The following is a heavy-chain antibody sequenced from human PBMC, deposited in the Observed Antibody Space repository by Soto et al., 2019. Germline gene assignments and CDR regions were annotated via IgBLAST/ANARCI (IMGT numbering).Heavy chain of an antibody. CDR3: ARVRKGGNSADFDY. Sequence: LSLTCAVCGGSISSGGYSWSWIRHPPGKGLEWIGYIYHSGSTYYNPSLKSRVTISVDRSKNQFSLKLSSVTAADTAVYYCARVRKGGNSADFDYWGQGTLVTVSS. D-gene: IGHD2-21*02. CDR1: GGSISSGGYS. J-gene: IGHJ4*02. CDR2: IYHSGST. V-gene: IGHV4-30-2*01.